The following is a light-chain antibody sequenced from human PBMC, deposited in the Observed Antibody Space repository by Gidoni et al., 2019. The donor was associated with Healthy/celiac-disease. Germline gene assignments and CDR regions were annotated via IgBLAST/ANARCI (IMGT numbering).Light chain of an antibody. Sequence: QSVLTQPPSASGTPGQRVTISCSGSSSNIGSNYVYWYQQFPGTAHKLLIYRNNQRPSGVPDRFSGSKSGTSASLAISGLRSEDEAYYYCAAWDDSLSALFGGGTKLTVL. V-gene: IGLV1-47*01. J-gene: IGLJ3*02. CDR3: AAWDDSLSAL. CDR1: SSNIGSNY. CDR2: RNN.